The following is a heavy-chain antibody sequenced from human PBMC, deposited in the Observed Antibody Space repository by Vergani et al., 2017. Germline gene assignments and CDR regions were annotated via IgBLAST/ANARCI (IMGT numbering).Heavy chain of an antibody. CDR3: ASCSSTSCYGAAFDI. D-gene: IGHD2-2*01. Sequence: EVQSFEAGGGLVQPGGSLRLTCAASEFTFSNYAMNWVRQAPGKGLEWVSGISSSSSYIYYADSVKGRFTISRDNAKNSLYLQMNSLRAEDTAVYYCASCSSTSCYGAAFDIWGQGTMVTVSS. CDR2: ISSSSSYI. J-gene: IGHJ3*02. V-gene: IGHV3-21*02. CDR1: EFTFSNYA.